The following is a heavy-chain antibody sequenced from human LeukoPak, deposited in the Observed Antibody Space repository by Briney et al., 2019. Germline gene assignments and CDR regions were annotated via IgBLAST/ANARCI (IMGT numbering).Heavy chain of an antibody. CDR3: ARRALTGYYFDY. CDR1: GGSISSGGYY. D-gene: IGHD3-9*01. J-gene: IGHJ4*02. V-gene: IGHV4-30-2*01. CDR2: IYHSGST. Sequence: SETLSLTCTVSGGSISSGGYYWSWIRQPPGKGLEWIGYIYHSGSTYYNPSLKSRVTISVDRSKNQFSLKLSSVTAADTAVYYCARRALTGYYFDYWGQGTLVTVSS.